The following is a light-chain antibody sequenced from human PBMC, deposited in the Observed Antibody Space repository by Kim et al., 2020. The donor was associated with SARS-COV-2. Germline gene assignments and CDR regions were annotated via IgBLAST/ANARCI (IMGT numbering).Light chain of an antibody. CDR1: QGIRND. Sequence: ASVGDRATITCRASQGIRNDLGWYQQKPGKAPKLLIYAASSLQSGVPSRFSGSGSGTDFTLTISSLQPEDFATYYCLQDYNYPWTFGQGTKVEIK. CDR2: AAS. V-gene: IGKV1-6*01. J-gene: IGKJ1*01. CDR3: LQDYNYPWT.